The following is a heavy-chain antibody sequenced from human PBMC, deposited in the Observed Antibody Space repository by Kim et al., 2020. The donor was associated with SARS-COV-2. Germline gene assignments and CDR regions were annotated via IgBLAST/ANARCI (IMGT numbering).Heavy chain of an antibody. J-gene: IGHJ4*02. V-gene: IGHV4-34*01. Sequence: SETLSLTCAVYGGSFSGYYWSWIRQPPGKGLEWIGEINHSGSTNYNPSLKSRVTISVDTSKNQFSLTLSSVTAADTAVYYCARVGYDSSGYYYLGMEAFFDYWGQGTLVTVSS. CDR3: ARVGYDSSGYYYLGMEAFFDY. CDR1: GGSFSGYY. D-gene: IGHD3-22*01. CDR2: INHSGST.